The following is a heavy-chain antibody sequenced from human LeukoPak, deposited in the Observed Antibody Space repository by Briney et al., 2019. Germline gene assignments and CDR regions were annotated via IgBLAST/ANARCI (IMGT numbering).Heavy chain of an antibody. CDR2: IRYDGSDK. V-gene: IGHV3-30*02. J-gene: IGHJ4*02. Sequence: PGGSLRLSCAASGFTFSSYGMHWVRQAPGKGLEWVAFIRYDGSDKYYADSVRGRFTISRDNSKNTLYLQMNSLRAEDTAVYYCAKNITIFGVVSPYFDDWGQGTLVTVS. CDR3: AKNITIFGVVSPYFDD. D-gene: IGHD3-3*01. CDR1: GFTFSSYG.